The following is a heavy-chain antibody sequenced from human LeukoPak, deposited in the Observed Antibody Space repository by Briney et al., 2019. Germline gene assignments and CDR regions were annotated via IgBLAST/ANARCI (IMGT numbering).Heavy chain of an antibody. Sequence: SETLSLTCAVYGGSFSDYYWSWIRQPPGKGLEWIGEINHSGSTNYNPSLKSRVTVSVDTSKNQFSLKLSSVTAADTAVYYCARVPVRGARDYWGQGTLVTVSS. V-gene: IGHV4-34*01. J-gene: IGHJ4*02. D-gene: IGHD3-16*01. CDR3: ARVPVRGARDY. CDR1: GGSFSDYY. CDR2: INHSGST.